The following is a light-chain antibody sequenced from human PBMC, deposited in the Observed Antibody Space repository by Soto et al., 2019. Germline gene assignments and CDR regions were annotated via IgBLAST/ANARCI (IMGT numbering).Light chain of an antibody. CDR3: QQYENRPT. Sequence: DMQMIQFPSSLSASVGDRVTITCRASKTISNYLNWYQQKPGRAPKLLIYDASNLEAGVPSRFRGSGSGTDFTFTISRLQPEDIATYYCQQYENRPTFGQGTRLEI. CDR1: KTISNY. J-gene: IGKJ5*01. V-gene: IGKV1-33*01. CDR2: DAS.